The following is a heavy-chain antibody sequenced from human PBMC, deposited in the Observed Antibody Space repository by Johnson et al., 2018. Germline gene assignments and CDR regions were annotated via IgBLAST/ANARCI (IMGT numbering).Heavy chain of an antibody. D-gene: IGHD4-17*01. CDR1: GFTFSDYY. Sequence: QVQLVQSGGGLVKPGGSLRLSCAASGFTFSDYYMSWIRQAPGKGLEWVSYISSSGSTIYYADSVKGRFTIPRDNARNSLYLQMKSLRAEDTAVYYCARTPDYGGYGERASDVWGKRTTVTVSS. V-gene: IGHV3-11*04. J-gene: IGHJ6*04. CDR2: ISSSGSTI. CDR3: ARTPDYGGYGERASDV.